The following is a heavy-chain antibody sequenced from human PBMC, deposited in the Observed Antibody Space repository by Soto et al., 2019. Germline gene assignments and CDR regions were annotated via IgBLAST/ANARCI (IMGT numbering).Heavy chain of an antibody. CDR3: AKDRMGASGWFDP. CDR2: VSGNDGNT. J-gene: IGHJ5*02. Sequence: GGSLRLSCVASGFSFSSYTMNWVRQAPGKGLEWVSGVSGNDGNTYYADSVKGRFSISRDNSKNTLYLQLNSLRAEDTAIYYCAKDRMGASGWFDPWGQGTPVTVSS. D-gene: IGHD1-26*01. V-gene: IGHV3-23*01. CDR1: GFSFSSYT.